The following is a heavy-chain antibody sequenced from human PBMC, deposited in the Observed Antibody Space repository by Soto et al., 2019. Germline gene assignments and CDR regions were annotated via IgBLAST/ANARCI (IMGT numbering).Heavy chain of an antibody. Sequence: EVQLLESGGGLVQPGGSLRISCASSGFTFSSYAMNWVRQAPGKGLEWVSTISGGGGSTYYADSVKGRFTISRDNSKNTLYLQMLSLRAEDTAVYYCAKSTGYRGTYPGDYWGQGTLVTVSS. D-gene: IGHD1-26*01. J-gene: IGHJ4*02. CDR1: GFTFSSYA. CDR3: AKSTGYRGTYPGDY. V-gene: IGHV3-23*01. CDR2: ISGGGGST.